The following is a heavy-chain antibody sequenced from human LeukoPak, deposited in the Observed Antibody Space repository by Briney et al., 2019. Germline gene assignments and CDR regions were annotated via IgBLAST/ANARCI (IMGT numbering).Heavy chain of an antibody. D-gene: IGHD3-3*01. J-gene: IGHJ6*03. Sequence: GASVKVSCKASGGTFSSYAISWVRQAPGQGLEWMGGIIPIFGTANYAQKFQGRVTITADKSTSTAYMELSSLRSEDTAVYYCARDQVRVVSNYYYYMDVWGKGTTVTISS. CDR2: IIPIFGTA. CDR1: GGTFSSYA. CDR3: ARDQVRVVSNYYYYMDV. V-gene: IGHV1-69*06.